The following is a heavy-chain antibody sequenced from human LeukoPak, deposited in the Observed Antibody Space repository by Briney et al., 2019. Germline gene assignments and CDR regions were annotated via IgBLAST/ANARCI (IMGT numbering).Heavy chain of an antibody. CDR3: AKDRGSSGWYYYFQH. Sequence: GGSLRLSCAASGFTFSSYSMNWVRQAPGKGLEWVSYISSSSSTIYYADSVKGRFTISRDNSKNTLYLQMNSLRAEDTAVYYCAKDRGSSGWYYYFQHWGQGTLVTVSS. J-gene: IGHJ1*01. V-gene: IGHV3-48*01. D-gene: IGHD6-19*01. CDR2: ISSSSSTI. CDR1: GFTFSSYS.